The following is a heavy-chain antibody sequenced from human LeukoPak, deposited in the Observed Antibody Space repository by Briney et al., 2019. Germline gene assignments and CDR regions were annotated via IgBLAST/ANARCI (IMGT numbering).Heavy chain of an antibody. J-gene: IGHJ4*02. D-gene: IGHD2/OR15-2a*01. Sequence: SETLSLTCTVSGGSISSSSYYWGWIRQPPGKGLQWTGSIYYSGSTYYNPSLKSRVTMSVDTSKNQFSLNLSSVTAADTAVYYCARLTFPQGGYWGQGTLVTVSS. CDR1: GGSISSSSYY. V-gene: IGHV4-39*01. CDR2: IYYSGST. CDR3: ARLTFPQGGY.